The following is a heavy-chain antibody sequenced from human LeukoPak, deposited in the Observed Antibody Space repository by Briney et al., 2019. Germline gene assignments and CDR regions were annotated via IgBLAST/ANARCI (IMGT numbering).Heavy chain of an antibody. CDR1: GGSISTYY. V-gene: IGHV4-59*08. J-gene: IGHJ4*02. D-gene: IGHD3/OR15-3a*01. CDR2: IYYSGSI. Sequence: PSETLSLTCTVSGGSISTYYWSWIRQPPGKGLEWIGYIYYSGSINYNPSLKGRVTISVDTSKNQFSLKLSSVTAADTAVYYCARHGKNGLFDYWGQGTLVTVSS. CDR3: ARHGKNGLFDY.